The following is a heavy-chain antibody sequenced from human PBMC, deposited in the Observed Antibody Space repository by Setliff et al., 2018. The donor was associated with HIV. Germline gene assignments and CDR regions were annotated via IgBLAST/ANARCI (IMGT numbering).Heavy chain of an antibody. Sequence: TLSLTCSVSAYSINSDYYWAWLRQSPGRGLASPGRGLEWLGHIFHSGSAYYNPSLKDRVSISVDTSKNQFSLKLRSVTAADTAVYYCAREHSGTYPDFSFYMDVWGKGTTVTVSS. J-gene: IGHJ6*03. CDR2: IFHSGSA. CDR1: AYSINSDYY. CDR3: AREHSGTYPDFSFYMDV. D-gene: IGHD1-26*01. V-gene: IGHV4-38-2*02.